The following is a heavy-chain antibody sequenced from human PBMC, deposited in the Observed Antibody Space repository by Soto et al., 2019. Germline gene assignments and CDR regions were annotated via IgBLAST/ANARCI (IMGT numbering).Heavy chain of an antibody. J-gene: IGHJ4*02. V-gene: IGHV4-30-2*01. CDR3: ARRISARTYYFDY. CDR1: GGSITTVGYS. D-gene: IGHD6-6*01. Sequence: SETLSLTCAVSGGSITTVGYSWSWIGQPPGKGLEWIGYIFHSGISYSNPSLKGRVTMSVDGSKNRFSLRLSSVTAADTAVYYCARRISARTYYFDYWGQATLVTAPQ. CDR2: IFHSGIS.